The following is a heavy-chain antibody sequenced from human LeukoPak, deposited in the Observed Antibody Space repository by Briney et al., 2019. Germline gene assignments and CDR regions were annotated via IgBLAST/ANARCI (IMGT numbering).Heavy chain of an antibody. J-gene: IGHJ4*02. Sequence: GGSLRLSCAASGFTFSNYAMNWVRQAPGKGLEWVSAISGSGGSTYYADSVKGRFTISRDNSKNTLFLLMNSLRADDTAVYYCASPLYSGSYLGFFWGQGTLVTVSS. V-gene: IGHV3-23*01. D-gene: IGHD1-26*01. CDR1: GFTFSNYA. CDR3: ASPLYSGSYLGFF. CDR2: ISGSGGST.